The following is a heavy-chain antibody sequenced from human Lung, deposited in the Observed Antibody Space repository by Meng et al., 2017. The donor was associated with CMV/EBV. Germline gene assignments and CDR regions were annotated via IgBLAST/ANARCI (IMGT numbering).Heavy chain of an antibody. CDR3: ARLLRGYDSVGWFDP. CDR1: GDSVSSGPYY. J-gene: IGHJ5*02. V-gene: IGHV4-61*01. D-gene: IGHD3-3*01. Sequence: SETLSLTCTVSGDSVSSGPYYWSWIRQPPGKGLEWIGYLYYSGDTNYNPSLKSRVTMSVDTSKNQFSLKLRSVTAADTAVYYCARLLRGYDSVGWFDPWGQGTLVTGSS. CDR2: LYYSGDT.